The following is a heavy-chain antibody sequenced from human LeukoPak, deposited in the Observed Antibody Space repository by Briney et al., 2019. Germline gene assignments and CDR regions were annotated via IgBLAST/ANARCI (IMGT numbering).Heavy chain of an antibody. CDR1: GGSISSYY. CDR2: IYYSGST. Sequence: SETLSLTCTVSGGSISSYYWSWIRQPPGKGLEWIGYIYYSGSTNYNPSLKSRVTISVDTSKNQFSLKLSSVTAADTAVYYCARGGSSSGWLISYYFDYWGQGTLVTVSS. J-gene: IGHJ4*02. D-gene: IGHD6-19*01. CDR3: ARGGSSSGWLISYYFDY. V-gene: IGHV4-59*08.